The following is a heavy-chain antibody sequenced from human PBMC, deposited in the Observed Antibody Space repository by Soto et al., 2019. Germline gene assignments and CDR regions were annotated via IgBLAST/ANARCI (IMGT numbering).Heavy chain of an antibody. V-gene: IGHV3-48*01. D-gene: IGHD6-19*01. CDR3: AREGSSGWGSSADY. Sequence: GGSLRLSCAASGFTFSTYSMNWVRQAPGKGLEWVSYISSSSTIYYVDSVKGRFTISKDNAKNSLYLQMNSLRAEDTAVYYCAREGSSGWGSSADYWGQGTLVTVSS. J-gene: IGHJ4*02. CDR2: ISSSSTI. CDR1: GFTFSTYS.